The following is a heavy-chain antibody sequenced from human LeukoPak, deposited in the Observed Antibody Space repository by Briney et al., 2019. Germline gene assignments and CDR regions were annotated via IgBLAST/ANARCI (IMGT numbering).Heavy chain of an antibody. CDR3: AKVVSTYRYFDL. J-gene: IGHJ2*01. Sequence: PGGSLRLSCAASGFTFSSNAMSWVRQAPGQGQEWVSGISSGGGVTNYADSVKGRFTISRDNSKNTLYLQINSLRAEDTAVYYCAKVVSTYRYFDLWGRGTLVTVSS. CDR1: GFTFSSNA. CDR2: ISSGGGVT. V-gene: IGHV3-23*01. D-gene: IGHD2-2*01.